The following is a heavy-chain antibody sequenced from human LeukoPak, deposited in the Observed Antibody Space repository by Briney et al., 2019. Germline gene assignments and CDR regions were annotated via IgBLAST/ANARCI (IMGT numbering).Heavy chain of an antibody. J-gene: IGHJ5*02. V-gene: IGHV1-46*01. D-gene: IGHD5-12*01. CDR3: ARVGGYSGYDETDNWFDP. CDR2: INPSGGST. Sequence: ASVKVSCKASGYTFTSYYMHWVRQAPGQGLEWMGIINPSGGSTSYAQKFQGRVTMTRDMSTGTVYMELSSLRSEDTAVYYCARVGGYSGYDETDNWFDPWGQGTLVTVSS. CDR1: GYTFTSYY.